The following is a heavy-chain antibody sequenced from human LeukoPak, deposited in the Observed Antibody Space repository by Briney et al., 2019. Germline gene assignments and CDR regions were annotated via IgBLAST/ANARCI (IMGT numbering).Heavy chain of an antibody. CDR3: ARDISESYFDY. D-gene: IGHD1-26*01. Sequence: GGSLRLSCATSGFTFSKYGMHWARRAPGKGLEWVTFIWHDGSHQNYADSVKGRFTISRDRSKNTVFLQMNSLRVEDTAVYYCARDISESYFDYWGQGTLVTVSS. CDR2: IWHDGSHQ. V-gene: IGHV3-33*01. CDR1: GFTFSKYG. J-gene: IGHJ4*02.